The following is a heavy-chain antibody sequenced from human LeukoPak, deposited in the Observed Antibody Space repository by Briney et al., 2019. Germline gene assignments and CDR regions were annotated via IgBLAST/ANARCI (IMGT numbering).Heavy chain of an antibody. CDR1: GGSISSYY. Sequence: SETLSLTCTVSGGSISSYYWSWIRQPPGKGLEWIGYIYYSGSTNYNPSLKSRVTISVDTSKNQFSLNLSSVTAADTAVYYCAREDLAAAGVFDYWGQGTLVTVSS. J-gene: IGHJ4*02. CDR2: IYYSGST. V-gene: IGHV4-59*01. D-gene: IGHD6-13*01. CDR3: AREDLAAAGVFDY.